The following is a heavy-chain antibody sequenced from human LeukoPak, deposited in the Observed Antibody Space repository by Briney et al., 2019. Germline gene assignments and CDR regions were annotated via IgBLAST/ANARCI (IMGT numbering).Heavy chain of an antibody. V-gene: IGHV3-23*01. CDR3: ARENCGGSCFYYYYHSMDV. CDR1: GFTFSNYG. Sequence: GGTLRLSCGASGFTFSNYGMSWVRQARGKGREGGSAISVSGGSTYYADSVKGRFTISRDNAKNSLYLQMNSLRAEDTALYYCARENCGGSCFYYYYHSMDVWGKGTTVTVSS. J-gene: IGHJ6*03. D-gene: IGHD2-15*01. CDR2: ISVSGGST.